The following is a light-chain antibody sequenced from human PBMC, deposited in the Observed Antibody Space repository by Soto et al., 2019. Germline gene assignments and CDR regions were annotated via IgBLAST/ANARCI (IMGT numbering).Light chain of an antibody. CDR3: QQSYTSPTT. V-gene: IGKV1-39*01. CDR1: QSIGKH. Sequence: IQMSKSPSFLSASVGDRVTITCRASQSIGKHLNWDQQKPGKAPKFLIYGASTLQSGVPSRFTGSGSGTDFTLTVNSLQAEDFATYYCQQSYTSPTTFCQGARLEI. CDR2: GAS. J-gene: IGKJ5*01.